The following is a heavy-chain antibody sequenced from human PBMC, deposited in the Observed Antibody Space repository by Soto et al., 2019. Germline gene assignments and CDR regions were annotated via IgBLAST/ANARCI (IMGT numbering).Heavy chain of an antibody. V-gene: IGHV3-20*01. D-gene: IGHD1-7*01. J-gene: IGHJ6*03. CDR3: ARGGVTLTGTTLLDYMDV. CDR1: GFTFDDYG. CDR2: INWNGGST. Sequence: GGSLRLSCAASGFTFDDYGMSWVRQAPGKGLEWVSGINWNGGSTGYADSVKGRFTISRDNAKNSLYLQMNSLRAEDTALYHCARGGVTLTGTTLLDYMDVWGKGTTVTVSS.